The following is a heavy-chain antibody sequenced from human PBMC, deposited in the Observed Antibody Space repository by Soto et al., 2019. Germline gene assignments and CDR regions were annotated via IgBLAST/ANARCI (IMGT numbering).Heavy chain of an antibody. CDR3: ARVPSPFDYYYATDV. J-gene: IGHJ6*02. Sequence: PSETLSLTCTVSGDSISSGNKYWSWIRQAPGKGLEWIGYIFSSGTTYYNPSLKSRITMSLDTSQNQFSLRLASVTDADSAVYYCARVPSPFDYYYATDVWGQGTTVT. V-gene: IGHV4-30-4*01. CDR2: IFSSGTT. CDR1: GDSISSGNKY. D-gene: IGHD3-16*01.